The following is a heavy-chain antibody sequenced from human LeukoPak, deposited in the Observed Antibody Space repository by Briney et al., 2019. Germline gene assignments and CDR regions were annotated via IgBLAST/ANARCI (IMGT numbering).Heavy chain of an antibody. CDR2: IRNKADGGTP. V-gene: IGHV3-49*03. CDR3: TRGPPTRY. CDR1: GFTFGDYT. Sequence: PGRSLRLSCTASGFTFGDYTMTWIRQAPGKGLEWVGFIRNKADGGTPEYAASVKGRFTISRDDSKNIAYLQMNSLKTDDTAVYYCTRGPPTRYWGQGTLVSVSS. J-gene: IGHJ4*02. D-gene: IGHD1-26*01.